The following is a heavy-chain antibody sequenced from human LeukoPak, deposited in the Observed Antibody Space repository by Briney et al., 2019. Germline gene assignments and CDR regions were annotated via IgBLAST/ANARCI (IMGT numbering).Heavy chain of an antibody. CDR1: GFTFDDSA. V-gene: IGHV3-9*03. CDR2: ISWNSGSI. J-gene: IGHJ4*02. Sequence: GGSLRLSCAASGFTFDDSAMHWVRQAPGKGLEWVSGISWNSGSIAYADSVKGRFTISRDNAKNSLYLQMNSLRTEDMASYYCAKGTQTNYDILTGFDYWGQGTLVTVSS. D-gene: IGHD3-9*01. CDR3: AKGTQTNYDILTGFDY.